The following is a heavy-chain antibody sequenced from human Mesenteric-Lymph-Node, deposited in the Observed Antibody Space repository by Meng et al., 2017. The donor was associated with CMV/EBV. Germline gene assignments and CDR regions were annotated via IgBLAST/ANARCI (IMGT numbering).Heavy chain of an antibody. J-gene: IGHJ4*02. V-gene: IGHV4-4*02. CDR2: IYHSGST. CDR3: AREKAIGYSSSWGLFDY. Sequence: GSIRSSNWWSWVRQPPGKGLEWIGEIYHSGSTNYNPSLKSRVTISVDKSKNQFSLKLSSVTAADTAVYYCAREKAIGYSSSWGLFDYWGQGTLVTVSS. CDR1: GSIRSSNW. D-gene: IGHD6-13*01.